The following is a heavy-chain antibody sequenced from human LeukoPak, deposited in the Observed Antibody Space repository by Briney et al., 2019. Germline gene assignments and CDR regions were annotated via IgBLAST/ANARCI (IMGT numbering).Heavy chain of an antibody. Sequence: PGGSLRLSCAASGFTFSSYDMSWVPHAPGKGLEWVSGISGSGGSASYADSVKGRFTISRDNSKNTLYLQMNSLRAEDTAVYYCAAPLVGFGDDWFDPWGQGTLVTVSS. D-gene: IGHD3-10*01. CDR2: ISGSGGSA. J-gene: IGHJ5*02. CDR3: AAPLVGFGDDWFDP. V-gene: IGHV3-23*01. CDR1: GFTFSSYD.